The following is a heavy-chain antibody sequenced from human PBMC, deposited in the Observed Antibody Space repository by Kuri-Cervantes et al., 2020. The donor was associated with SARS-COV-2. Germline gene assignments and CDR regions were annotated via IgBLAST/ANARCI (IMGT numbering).Heavy chain of an antibody. CDR3: ARSAARAFDY. CDR1: GFTVSSYG. Sequence: GESLKISCAASGFTVSSYGMHWVRQAPGKGLEWVSSISSSSSYIYYADSVKGRFTISRDNAKNSLYLQMNSLRAEDTAVYYCARSAARAFDYWGQGTLVTVSS. D-gene: IGHD6-6*01. CDR2: ISSSSSYI. J-gene: IGHJ4*02. V-gene: IGHV3-21*01.